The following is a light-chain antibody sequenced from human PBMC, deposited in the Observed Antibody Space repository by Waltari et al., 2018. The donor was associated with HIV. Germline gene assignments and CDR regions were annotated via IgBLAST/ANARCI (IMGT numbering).Light chain of an antibody. J-gene: IGLJ2*01. V-gene: IGLV2-11*01. CDR1: RSDVAVYNY. CDR3: CSYAGSYTLV. Sequence: QSALTQPRSVSGSPGQSVTIPCTVTRSDVAVYNYLSWYQQHPGKAPKLMIYDVSKRPSGVPDRFSGSKSGNTASLTISGLQAEDEADYYCCSYAGSYTLVFGGGTKLTVL. CDR2: DVS.